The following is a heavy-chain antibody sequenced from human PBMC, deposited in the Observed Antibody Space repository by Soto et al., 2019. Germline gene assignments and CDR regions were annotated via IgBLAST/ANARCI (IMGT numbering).Heavy chain of an antibody. CDR3: ARGDYDFWSGYYTLDY. V-gene: IGHV3-11*06. CDR1: GFTFSDYY. D-gene: IGHD3-3*01. CDR2: ISSSSSYT. Sequence: GGSLRLSCAASGFTFSDYYMSWIRQAPGKGLEWVSYISSSSSYTNYADSVKGRFTISRDNAKNSLYLQMNSLRAEDTAVYYCARGDYDFWSGYYTLDYWGQGTLVTVSS. J-gene: IGHJ4*02.